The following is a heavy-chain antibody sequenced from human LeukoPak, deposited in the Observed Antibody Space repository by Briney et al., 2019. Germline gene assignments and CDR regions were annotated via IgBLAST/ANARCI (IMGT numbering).Heavy chain of an antibody. CDR2: IIPILGIA. D-gene: IGHD6-13*01. J-gene: IGHJ3*02. V-gene: IGHV1-69*04. CDR1: GGTFSSYA. Sequence: ASVKVSCKASGGTFSSYAISWVRQAPGQGLEWMGRIIPILGIANYAQKFQGRVTITADKSTNTAYMELSSLRSEDTAMYYCARVRIAAVDDVFDIWGQGTMVTVSS. CDR3: ARVRIAAVDDVFDI.